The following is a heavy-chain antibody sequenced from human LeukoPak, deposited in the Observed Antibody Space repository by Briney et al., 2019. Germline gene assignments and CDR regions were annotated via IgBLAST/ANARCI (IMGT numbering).Heavy chain of an antibody. CDR2: IIPIFGTA. D-gene: IGHD5-12*01. V-gene: IGHV1-69*05. CDR3: ARDSGYGIGDVDP. Sequence: SVKVSCKASGGTFSSYAISWVRQAPGQGLEWMGGIIPIFGTANYAQKLQGRVTMTTDTSTSTAYMELRSLRSDDTAVYYCARDSGYGIGDVDPWGQGTLVTVSS. J-gene: IGHJ5*02. CDR1: GGTFSSYA.